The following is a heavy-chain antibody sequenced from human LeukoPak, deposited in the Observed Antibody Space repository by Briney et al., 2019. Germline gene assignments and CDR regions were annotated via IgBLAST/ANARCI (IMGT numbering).Heavy chain of an antibody. CDR1: GFTFSSYE. D-gene: IGHD3-10*01. J-gene: IGHJ5*02. CDR3: ATDLIHYYASGAKT. Sequence: GGSLRLSCAASGFTFSSYEMNWVRQAPGKGLEWVSYISSSGSTIYYADSVKGRFTISRDNAKNSLFLQMNSLRAEDTAVYYCATDLIHYYASGAKTWGQGTLVTVS. V-gene: IGHV3-48*03. CDR2: ISSSGSTI.